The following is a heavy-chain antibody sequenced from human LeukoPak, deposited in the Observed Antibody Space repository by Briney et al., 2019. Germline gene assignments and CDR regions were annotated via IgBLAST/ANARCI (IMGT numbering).Heavy chain of an antibody. J-gene: IGHJ3*02. CDR2: ISSNGGNT. CDR3: ARLPVDAFDI. Sequence: GGSLRLSCAASRFTFSNYAMHWVRQAPGKGLEHVSAISSNGGNTHYANSVKGRFTVSRDNSKNTLYLQMGSLRAEDMAVYYCARLPVDAFDIWGQGTMVTVSS. V-gene: IGHV3-64*01. D-gene: IGHD1-14*01. CDR1: RFTFSNYA.